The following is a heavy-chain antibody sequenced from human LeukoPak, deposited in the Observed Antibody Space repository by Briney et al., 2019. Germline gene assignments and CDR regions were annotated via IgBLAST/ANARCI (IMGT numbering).Heavy chain of an antibody. V-gene: IGHV3-23*01. CDR3: AKGLAAPGRYWFFDL. D-gene: IGHD6-13*01. Sequence: PGGSLRLSCAASGFTFSFYAMSWVRQAPGKGLEWVSAISGSDGITYYADSVKGRFTISRDNSKNTLYLQLNSLRAEDTAMYYCAKGLAAPGRYWFFDLWGRGTLVTVSS. CDR2: ISGSDGIT. J-gene: IGHJ2*01. CDR1: GFTFSFYA.